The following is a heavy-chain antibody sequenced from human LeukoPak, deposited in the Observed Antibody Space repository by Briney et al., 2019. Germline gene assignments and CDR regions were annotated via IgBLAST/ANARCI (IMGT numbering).Heavy chain of an antibody. J-gene: IGHJ4*02. CDR2: INSDGTST. Sequence: PGGSLRLSCAACGFTFTTYWMHWVRQAPGKGLVWVSRINSDGTSTAYADSVKGRFTISRDNAKNMLYLQMNSLRVDDAAVYYCVRGAPFDYWGQGTLVAVSS. CDR3: VRGAPFDY. V-gene: IGHV3-74*01. CDR1: GFTFTTYW. D-gene: IGHD1-26*01.